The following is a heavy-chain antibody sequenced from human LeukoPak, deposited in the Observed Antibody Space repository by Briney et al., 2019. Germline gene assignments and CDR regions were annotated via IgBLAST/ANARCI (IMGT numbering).Heavy chain of an antibody. CDR1: GGTFNSYA. D-gene: IGHD2-2*01. CDR3: ARQLVVPAASPPLYYYYYMDV. J-gene: IGHJ6*03. V-gene: IGHV1-69*05. Sequence: SVKVSCKASGGTFNSYAISWVRQAPGQGLEWMGGIIPVFGTANYAQKFQGRVAITTDESTSTAYMELSSLRSEDTAVYYCARQLVVPAASPPLYYYYYMDVWGKGTTVTVSS. CDR2: IIPVFGTA.